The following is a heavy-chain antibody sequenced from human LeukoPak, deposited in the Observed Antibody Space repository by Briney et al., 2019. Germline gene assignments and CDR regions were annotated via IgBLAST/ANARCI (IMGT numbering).Heavy chain of an antibody. J-gene: IGHJ4*02. CDR3: AKDHGYSSGWSLDY. CDR1: GFSFSTYW. D-gene: IGHD6-19*01. V-gene: IGHV3-7*01. Sequence: GGSLRLSCVASGFSFSTYWMSWVRQAPGKGLEWVANIKQDGSEKYYVDSVKGRFTISRDNAKNTLYLQMNSLRAEDTAVYYCAKDHGYSSGWSLDYWGQGTLVTVSS. CDR2: IKQDGSEK.